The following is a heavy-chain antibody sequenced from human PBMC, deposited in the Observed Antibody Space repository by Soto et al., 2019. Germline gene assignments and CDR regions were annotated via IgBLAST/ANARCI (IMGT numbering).Heavy chain of an antibody. D-gene: IGHD4-17*01. V-gene: IGHV4-34*01. Sequence: QEQLQQWGAGLLKPSETLSLTCVVYGGSFSGYYWSWIRQPPGKGLEWIGEINHSGNTNYNPSLKSRVTISIDTSKNQFSLKLKSVTAADTAVYYCARGPAVTLPWDFIDSWGQGTLVAVSS. CDR1: GGSFSGYY. J-gene: IGHJ4*02. CDR2: INHSGNT. CDR3: ARGPAVTLPWDFIDS.